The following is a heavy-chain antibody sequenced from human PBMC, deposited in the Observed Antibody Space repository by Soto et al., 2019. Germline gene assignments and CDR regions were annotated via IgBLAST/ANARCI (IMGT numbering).Heavy chain of an antibody. Sequence: SETLSLTCAVSGYSISSGDYWGWIRQAPGKGLEWIGSVYYSGSTHYEPSLRGRIAISVDTLKNQFSLRLTSVTAADTAMYFCARNISTHFDSWGQGITVTVYS. CDR2: VYYSGST. CDR3: ARNISTHFDS. J-gene: IGHJ4*02. CDR1: GYSISSGDY. V-gene: IGHV4-38-2*01. D-gene: IGHD3-9*01.